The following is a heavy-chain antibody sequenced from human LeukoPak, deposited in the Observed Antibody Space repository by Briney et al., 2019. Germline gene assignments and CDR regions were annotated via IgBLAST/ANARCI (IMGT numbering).Heavy chain of an antibody. D-gene: IGHD3-10*01. CDR1: GGSIGSYY. V-gene: IGHV4-59*01. J-gene: IGHJ4*02. Sequence: SETLSLTCTVSGGSIGSYYWTWIRQPPGKGLEWIGYLSYSGNTNYNPSLKSRVTISVDTSKNQFSLKLSSVTAADTAVYYCARMGGSGSYYNLRTDHWGQGTLVTVSS. CDR2: LSYSGNT. CDR3: ARMGGSGSYYNLRTDH.